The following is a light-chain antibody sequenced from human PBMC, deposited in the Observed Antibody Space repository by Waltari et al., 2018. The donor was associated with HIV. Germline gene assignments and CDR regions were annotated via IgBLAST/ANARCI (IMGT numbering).Light chain of an antibody. CDR1: TVRKNF. CDR3: QSADSSCTS. J-gene: IGLJ2*01. V-gene: IGLV3-25*03. Sequence: SDEVTQTHSVSVSPGQRARSTGSGETVRKNFVYGYQLKPGQVTAVVIYKDKERPSGIQERFSGPSSGTRATLTISGIQAADEAEYYCQSADSSCTSFGGGTKLAVL. CDR2: KDK.